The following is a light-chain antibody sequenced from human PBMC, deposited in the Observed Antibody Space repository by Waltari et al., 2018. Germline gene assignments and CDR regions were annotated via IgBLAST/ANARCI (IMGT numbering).Light chain of an antibody. CDR1: SSNFGSNT. CDR2: NNY. CDR3: SSWDDSLNGEV. Sequence: QSVLTQPPSASGTPGQRVTISCSGGSSNFGSNTVNWYQRFPGSSPKLLIYNNYQRPSGVPDRFSGSKSGTSASLAISGLQSEDEADYICSSWDDSLNGEVFGGGTKLTVL. J-gene: IGLJ3*02. V-gene: IGLV1-44*01.